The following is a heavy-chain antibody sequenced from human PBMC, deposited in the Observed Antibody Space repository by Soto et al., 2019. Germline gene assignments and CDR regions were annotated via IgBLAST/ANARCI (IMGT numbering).Heavy chain of an antibody. V-gene: IGHV3-30*18. CDR3: AKDRDYDFWSGYRYGMDV. Sequence: GGSLRLSCAASGFTFSSYGMHWVRQAPGKGLEWVAVISYDGSNKYYADSVKGRFTISRDNSKNTLYLQMNSLRAEDTAVYYCAKDRDYDFWSGYRYGMDVWGQGTTVTVSS. D-gene: IGHD3-3*01. CDR1: GFTFSSYG. J-gene: IGHJ6*02. CDR2: ISYDGSNK.